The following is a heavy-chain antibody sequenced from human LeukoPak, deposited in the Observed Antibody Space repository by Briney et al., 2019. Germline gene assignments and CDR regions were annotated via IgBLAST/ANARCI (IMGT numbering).Heavy chain of an antibody. Sequence: SETLSLTCAVYGGSFRGYFWTWIRQPPGKRLEWIGEINHSGSTNYNPSLKSRVTISVDTSKNQFSLKLSSVTAADTAVYYCAILAGQLAFDYWGQGTLVTVSS. CDR2: INHSGST. CDR1: GGSFRGYF. D-gene: IGHD3-16*01. V-gene: IGHV4-34*01. J-gene: IGHJ4*02. CDR3: AILAGQLAFDY.